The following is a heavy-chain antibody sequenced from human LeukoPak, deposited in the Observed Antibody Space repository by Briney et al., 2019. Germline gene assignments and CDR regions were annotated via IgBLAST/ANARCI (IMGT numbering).Heavy chain of an antibody. CDR2: ISSSSSYI. CDR1: GFTFSSYS. V-gene: IGHV3-21*01. CDR3: ARDRNYYDSSGYYPAWFDP. J-gene: IGHJ5*02. D-gene: IGHD3-22*01. Sequence: GGSLRLSCAASGFTFSSYSMNWVRQAPGKGLEWVSSISSSSSYIYYAESVKGRFTISRDNAKNSLYLQMNSLRAEDTAVYYCARDRNYYDSSGYYPAWFDPWGQGTLVTVSS.